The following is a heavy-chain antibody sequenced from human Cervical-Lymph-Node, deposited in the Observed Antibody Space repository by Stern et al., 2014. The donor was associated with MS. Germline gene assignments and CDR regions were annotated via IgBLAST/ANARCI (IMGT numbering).Heavy chain of an antibody. D-gene: IGHD6-19*01. V-gene: IGHV3-30*18. CDR1: GFTFSSSG. CDR3: AKEKAVAGNLFDY. Sequence: VQLVESGGGVVQPGRSLRLSCAASGFTFSSSGMHWVRQAPGKGLEWVAVISYDGRNKYYADAVKGRFTISRDNSKNTLYLQMNSLRAEDTAVYYCAKEKAVAGNLFDYWGQGTLVTVSS. J-gene: IGHJ4*02. CDR2: ISYDGRNK.